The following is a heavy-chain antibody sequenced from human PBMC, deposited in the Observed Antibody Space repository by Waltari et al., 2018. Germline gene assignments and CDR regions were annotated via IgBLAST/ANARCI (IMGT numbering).Heavy chain of an antibody. Sequence: EVQLLESGGGFVQPGGSLRLRCAASLFTFRNSFWNLVRQVPGKGLEWVSAISDSGVNTYYADSLKGRFTISRDNSKNTLYLQMNSLRADDTAIYYCATRVSSWGQGTLVTVSS. D-gene: IGHD3-10*01. V-gene: IGHV3-23*01. CDR2: ISDSGVNT. J-gene: IGHJ5*02. CDR3: ATRVSS. CDR1: LFTFRNSF.